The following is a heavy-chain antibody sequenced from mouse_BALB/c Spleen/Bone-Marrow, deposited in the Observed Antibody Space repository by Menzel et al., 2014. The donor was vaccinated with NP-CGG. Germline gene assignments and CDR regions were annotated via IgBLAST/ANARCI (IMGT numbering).Heavy chain of an antibody. CDR2: INPSSGYT. CDR3: ASGYYGNSGLFAH. Sequence: QVQLQQPGAELARPGASVKMSCKASGYTFTSYTMHWVKQRPGQGLEWIGYINPSSGYTNYNQKFKDKATFTADKSSSTAYMQLSSLTSDDSAVYYCASGYYGNSGLFAHRAQSTLVTVS. D-gene: IGHD2-1*01. J-gene: IGHJ3*01. V-gene: IGHV1-4*01. CDR1: GYTFTSYT.